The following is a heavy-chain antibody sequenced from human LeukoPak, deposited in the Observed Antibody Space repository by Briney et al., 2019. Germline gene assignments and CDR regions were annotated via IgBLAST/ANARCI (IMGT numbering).Heavy chain of an antibody. CDR1: GFTFSNAW. Sequence: GGSLRLSCAASGFTFSNAWMSWFRQAPGKGLEWVGRIKSKTDGGTTDYAAPVKGRFTISRDDSKNTLYLQMNSLKTEDTAVYYCTTWSPYLLWFGEYFDYWGQGTLVTVSS. J-gene: IGHJ4*02. CDR2: IKSKTDGGTT. CDR3: TTWSPYLLWFGEYFDY. D-gene: IGHD3-10*01. V-gene: IGHV3-15*01.